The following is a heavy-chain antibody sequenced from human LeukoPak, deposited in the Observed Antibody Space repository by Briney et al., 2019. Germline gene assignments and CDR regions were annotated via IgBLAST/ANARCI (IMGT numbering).Heavy chain of an antibody. CDR2: IWYDGSNK. D-gene: IGHD1-26*01. J-gene: IGHJ5*02. CDR3: AREGSRIVGATTRRPNWFDP. Sequence: GGSLRLSCAASGFTFSSYGMHWVRQAPGKGLEWVAVIWYDGSNKYYADSVKGRFTISRDNSKNTPYLQMNSLRAEDTAVYYCAREGSRIVGATTRRPNWFDPWGQGTLVTVSS. V-gene: IGHV3-33*01. CDR1: GFTFSSYG.